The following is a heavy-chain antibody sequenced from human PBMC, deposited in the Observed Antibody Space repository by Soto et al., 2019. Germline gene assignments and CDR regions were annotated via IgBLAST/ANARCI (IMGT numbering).Heavy chain of an antibody. CDR3: AKDGSSGWTYYYMDV. J-gene: IGHJ6*03. V-gene: IGHV3-23*01. D-gene: IGHD6-19*01. CDR2: ISGSGGST. Sequence: GGSLRLSCAASGFTFSSYAMSWVRQAPGKGLEWVSAISGSGGSTYYADSVKGRFTISRDNSKNTLYLQMNSLRAEDTAVYYCAKDGSSGWTYYYMDVWGKGTTVTVSS. CDR1: GFTFSSYA.